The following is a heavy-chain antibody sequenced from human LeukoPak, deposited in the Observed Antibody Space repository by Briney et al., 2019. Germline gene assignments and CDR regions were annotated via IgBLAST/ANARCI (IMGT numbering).Heavy chain of an antibody. CDR3: ARGKGLRYFDWFRY. CDR2: INHSGST. D-gene: IGHD3-9*01. Sequence: PSETLSLTCAVYGGSFSGYYWSWIRQPPGKGLEWIGEINHSGSTNYNPSLKSRVTISVDTSNNQFSLKLSSVTAADTAVYYCARGKGLRYFDWFRYWGQGTLVTVSS. J-gene: IGHJ4*02. V-gene: IGHV4-34*01. CDR1: GGSFSGYY.